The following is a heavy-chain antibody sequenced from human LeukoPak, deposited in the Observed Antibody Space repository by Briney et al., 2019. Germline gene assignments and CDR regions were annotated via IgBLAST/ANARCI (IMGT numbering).Heavy chain of an antibody. CDR1: GFTFSNYE. J-gene: IGHJ4*02. V-gene: IGHV3-48*03. CDR2: ISSSGSSI. D-gene: IGHD3-22*01. CDR3: AREDIDYYETSAYYNY. Sequence: GGSLRLSCAASGFTFSNYEMNWVRQAPGKGLEWVSYISSSGSSIYYADSVKGRFTISRDNAKNSLYLQMDSLRAEDTAVYYCAREDIDYYETSAYYNYWGQGTLVTVSS.